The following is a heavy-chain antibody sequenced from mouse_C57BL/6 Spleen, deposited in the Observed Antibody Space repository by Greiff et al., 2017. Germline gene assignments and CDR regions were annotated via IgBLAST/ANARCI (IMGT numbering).Heavy chain of an antibody. CDR2: IYPGSGST. Sequence: QVQLQQPGAELVKPGASVKMSCKASGYTFTSYWLTWVKQRPGQGLVWIGDIYPGSGSTNYNEKFKSKATLTVDTSSSTAYMQLSSLTSEDSAVYYCARGRVRLLLYAMDYWGQGTSVTVSS. J-gene: IGHJ4*01. D-gene: IGHD3-2*02. CDR1: GYTFTSYW. CDR3: ARGRVRLLLYAMDY. V-gene: IGHV1-55*01.